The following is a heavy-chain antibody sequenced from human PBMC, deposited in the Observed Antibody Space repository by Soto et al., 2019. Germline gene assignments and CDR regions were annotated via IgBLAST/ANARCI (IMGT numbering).Heavy chain of an antibody. CDR3: AGGRYGSGSYGGMDV. J-gene: IGHJ6*02. D-gene: IGHD3-10*01. V-gene: IGHV4-4*02. Sequence: SETLSLTCAVSCGSISSSNWWIWVRQPPGKGLEWIVEIYHSGSTNYKPSLRSRVTISVDKSKNQFSLKLSSVTAADTAVYYCAGGRYGSGSYGGMDVWGQGTTVTVSS. CDR2: IYHSGST. CDR1: CGSISSSNW.